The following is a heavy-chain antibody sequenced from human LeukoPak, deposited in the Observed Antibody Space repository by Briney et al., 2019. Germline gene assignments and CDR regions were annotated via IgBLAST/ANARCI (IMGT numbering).Heavy chain of an antibody. CDR2: IIPIFGTA. J-gene: IGHJ4*02. CDR3: ARDSFYCSSTSCYGRYFDY. V-gene: IGHV1-69*05. D-gene: IGHD2-2*01. CDR1: GGTFSSYA. Sequence: SVKVSCXASGGTFSSYAISWVRQAPGQGLEWMGGIIPIFGTANYAQKFQGRVTITTDESTSTAYMELSSLRSEDTAVYYCARDSFYCSSTSCYGRYFDYWGQGTLVTVSS.